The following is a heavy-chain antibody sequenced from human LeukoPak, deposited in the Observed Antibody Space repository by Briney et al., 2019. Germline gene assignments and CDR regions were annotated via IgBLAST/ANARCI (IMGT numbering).Heavy chain of an antibody. CDR3: ARGCGGDCAAFDN. CDR2: IRSTTYDETT. Sequence: GGSLRLSCTASGFTFGDFVMSWVRQAPGKGLEWVSFIRSTTYDETTEYAASVQGRFTFSRDDFRGIAYLQMNSLKTEDTAVYYCARGCGGDCAAFDNWGQGTLVTVSS. D-gene: IGHD2-21*02. J-gene: IGHJ4*02. CDR1: GFTFGDFV. V-gene: IGHV3-49*04.